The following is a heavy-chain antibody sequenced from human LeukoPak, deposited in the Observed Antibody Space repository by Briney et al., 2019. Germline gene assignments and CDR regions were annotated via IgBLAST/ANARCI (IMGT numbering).Heavy chain of an antibody. CDR1: GYSFTSYG. V-gene: IGHV1-18*01. J-gene: IGHJ4*02. Sequence: GASVKVSCKASGYSFTSYGISWVRQAPGQGLEWMGWISAYNGNTNYAQKLQCRVTRTTDTSTSTAYMELTSLRYDDTAVYYCASSGEDDSSGYSAFWGQGTLVTVSS. CDR2: ISAYNGNT. CDR3: ASSGEDDSSGYSAF. D-gene: IGHD3-22*01.